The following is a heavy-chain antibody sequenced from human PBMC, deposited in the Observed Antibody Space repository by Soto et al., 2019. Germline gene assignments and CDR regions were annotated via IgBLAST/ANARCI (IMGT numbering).Heavy chain of an antibody. V-gene: IGHV4-31*03. CDR2: IYNSGST. Sequence: QVQLQESGPGRVKASQTLSLTCTVSGGSISSGGYYGSWIRQHPGKGLEWIGYIYNSGSTYYNPSLQSRGTIAADTSKNQFSLKLSSVTAADSAVYYCARDPAPWGQGTLVTVSS. J-gene: IGHJ5*02. CDR1: GGSISSGGYY. CDR3: ARDPAP.